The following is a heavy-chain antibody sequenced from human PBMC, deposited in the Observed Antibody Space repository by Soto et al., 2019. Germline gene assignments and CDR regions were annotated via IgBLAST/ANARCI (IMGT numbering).Heavy chain of an antibody. CDR3: ATQEVGGSYVYTFDP. Sequence: QLQLQESGPGMVKPSETLSLTCTVSGGSISSSSYYWGWIRQPPGKGLEWIGSIYYSGSTYYNPSLKSLVTLSVDTSKNHFSLKLSSVTAADTAVYYCATQEVGGSYVYTFDPWGQGTLVTVSS. V-gene: IGHV4-39*02. D-gene: IGHD1-26*01. J-gene: IGHJ5*02. CDR2: IYYSGST. CDR1: GGSISSSSYY.